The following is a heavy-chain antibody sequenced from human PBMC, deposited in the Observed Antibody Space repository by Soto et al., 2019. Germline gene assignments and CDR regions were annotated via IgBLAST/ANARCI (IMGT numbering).Heavy chain of an antibody. Sequence: SETLSLTCTVSGGSISSYYWSWIRQPPGKGLEWIGYIYYSGSTNYNPSIKSRVTISVDTSKNQFSLKLSSVIAADTAVYYCARDRAGVATSDYYYYYGMDVWGQGTT. D-gene: IGHD5-12*01. CDR3: ARDRAGVATSDYYYYYGMDV. CDR1: GGSISSYY. CDR2: IYYSGST. J-gene: IGHJ6*02. V-gene: IGHV4-59*01.